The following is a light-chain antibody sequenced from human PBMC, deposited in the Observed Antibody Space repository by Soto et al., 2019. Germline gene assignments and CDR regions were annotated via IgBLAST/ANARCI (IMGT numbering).Light chain of an antibody. Sequence: LTPAPSAARSPWQSVNNFRPWTRSDVGGYNYVSWYQQHPGKAPKLIIYEVYKRPSGVPDRFSGSKSGNTAALTVSGLQAEDEADYYCSSYVGTHSYVFGTGTKVTVL. CDR1: RSDVGGYNY. CDR3: SSYVGTHSYV. CDR2: EVY. V-gene: IGLV2-8*01. J-gene: IGLJ1*01.